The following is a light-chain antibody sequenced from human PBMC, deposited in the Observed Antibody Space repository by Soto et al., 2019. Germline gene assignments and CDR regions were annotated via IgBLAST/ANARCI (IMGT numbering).Light chain of an antibody. Sequence: EIVLTQSPATLSLSPGQRATFSCRASQSVGSYLAWYQQKPGQAPRLLIYDASNRATGIPARFSGSGSGTDFTLTITSLEPEDFAVYFCQQRTDWPLTCGGGTKGDIK. V-gene: IGKV3-11*01. CDR3: QQRTDWPLT. CDR2: DAS. CDR1: QSVGSY. J-gene: IGKJ4*01.